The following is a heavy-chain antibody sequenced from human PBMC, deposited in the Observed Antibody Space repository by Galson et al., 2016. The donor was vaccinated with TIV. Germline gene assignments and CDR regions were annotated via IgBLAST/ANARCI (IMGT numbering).Heavy chain of an antibody. D-gene: IGHD1-7*01. CDR1: GYRFTIYW. J-gene: IGHJ5*02. V-gene: IGHV5-10-1*01. CDR2: IDPSDSYS. CDR3: ARQSGSTQNWFDP. Sequence: QSGAEVKKPGESLRISCGGSGYRFTIYWIAWVRQMPGKGLEWMGSIDPSDSYSKYSPSFQGHVTISADKSINTAYLQWSSLEASDTAMYYCARQSGSTQNWFDPWGQGTLVTVSS.